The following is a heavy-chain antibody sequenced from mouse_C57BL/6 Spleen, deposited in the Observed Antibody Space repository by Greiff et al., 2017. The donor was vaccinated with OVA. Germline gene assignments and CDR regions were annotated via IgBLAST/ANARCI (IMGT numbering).Heavy chain of an antibody. J-gene: IGHJ3*01. CDR2: IDPETGGT. CDR3: TREMSNYAWFAY. V-gene: IGHV1-15*01. D-gene: IGHD2-5*01. Sequence: VQLQQSGAELVRPGASVTLSCKASGYTFTDYEMHWVKQTPVHGLEWIGAIDPETGGTAYTQKFKGKAILTADKSSSTAYMELRSLTSEDSAVYYCTREMSNYAWFAYWGQGTLVTVSA. CDR1: GYTFTDYE.